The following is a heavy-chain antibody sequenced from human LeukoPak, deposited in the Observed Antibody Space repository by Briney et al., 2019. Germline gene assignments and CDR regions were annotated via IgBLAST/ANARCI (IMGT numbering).Heavy chain of an antibody. J-gene: IGHJ6*02. CDR1: GYTFTGYY. CDR2: INPNSGGT. Sequence: ASVKGSCKASGYTFTGYYMHWVRQAPGQGLEWMGRINPNSGGTNYAQKFQGRVTMTRDTSISTAYMELSRLRSDDTAVYYCARDPYDFWSGYSMDVWGQGTTVTVSS. V-gene: IGHV1-2*06. CDR3: ARDPYDFWSGYSMDV. D-gene: IGHD3-3*01.